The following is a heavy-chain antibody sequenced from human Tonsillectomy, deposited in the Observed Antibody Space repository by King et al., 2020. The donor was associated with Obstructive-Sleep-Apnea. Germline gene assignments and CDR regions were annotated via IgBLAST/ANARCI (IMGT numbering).Heavy chain of an antibody. CDR3: ARRNAGGSGTYYNGGLDY. V-gene: IGHV4-59*11. D-gene: IGHD3-10*01. CDR2: IYYSGST. CDR1: GGSFSSHY. Sequence: VQLQESGPGLVKPSETLSLTCTVSGGSFSSHYWTWIRQPPGKGLEWIGYIYYSGSTNYNPSLKSRVTISLDTSKHQFSLKLSSVTAADTAVYYCARRNAGGSGTYYNGGLDYWGQGTLVTVSS. J-gene: IGHJ4*02.